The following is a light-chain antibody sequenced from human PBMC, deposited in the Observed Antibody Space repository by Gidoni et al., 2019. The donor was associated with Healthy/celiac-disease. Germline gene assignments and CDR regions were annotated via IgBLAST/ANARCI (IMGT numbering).Light chain of an antibody. CDR1: QSISRY. J-gene: IGKJ3*01. CDR2: AAS. Sequence: DPVTITCRASQSISRYLNWYQQKPGKAPKLLIYAASSLQSGVPSRFSGSGSGTDFTLTISSLQPEDFATYYCQQSYSTSRITFXPXTKVXIK. CDR3: QQSYSTSRIT. V-gene: IGKV1-39*01.